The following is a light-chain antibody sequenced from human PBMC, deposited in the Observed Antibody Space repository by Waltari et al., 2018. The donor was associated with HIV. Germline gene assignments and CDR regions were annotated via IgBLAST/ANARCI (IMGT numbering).Light chain of an antibody. CDR1: QSVGSN. Sequence: EIEMTQSPATLSVSPGDRATLSCRASQSVGSNFAWYQQKFGQAPRLLMYGASSRATGIPDRCSGSGAGTDVTLTISSLQSEDFALYYCQQYNNWPPITFGQGTRLEIK. CDR2: GAS. CDR3: QQYNNWPPIT. V-gene: IGKV3-15*01. J-gene: IGKJ5*01.